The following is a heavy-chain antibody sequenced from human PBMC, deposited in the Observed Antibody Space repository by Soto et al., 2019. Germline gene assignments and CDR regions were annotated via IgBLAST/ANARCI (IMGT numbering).Heavy chain of an antibody. Sequence: PGGSLRLSCAASGFTFGSYAMHWVRQAPGKGLEWVAVISYDGSNKYYADSVKGRFTISRDNSKNTLYLQMNSLRAEDTAVYYCAIETYSGSYVIVYRGQGTLVTVFS. CDR1: GFTFGSYA. CDR2: ISYDGSNK. CDR3: AIETYSGSYVIVY. J-gene: IGHJ4*02. D-gene: IGHD1-26*01. V-gene: IGHV3-30-3*01.